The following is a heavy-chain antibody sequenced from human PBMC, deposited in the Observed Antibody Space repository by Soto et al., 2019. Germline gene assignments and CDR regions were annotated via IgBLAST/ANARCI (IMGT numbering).Heavy chain of an antibody. CDR2: IYYSGST. V-gene: IGHV4-39*01. J-gene: IGHJ4*02. Sequence: QLQLQESGPGLVKPSETLSLTCTVSGGSISSSSYYWGWIRQPPGKGLEWIGSIYYSGSTYYNPSLKSRVTISVDTSKNQFALKLSSVTATDTAVYYCATPAQYYYGSGSYYSPFDYWGQGTLVTVSS. CDR3: ATPAQYYYGSGSYYSPFDY. D-gene: IGHD3-10*01. CDR1: GGSISSSSYY.